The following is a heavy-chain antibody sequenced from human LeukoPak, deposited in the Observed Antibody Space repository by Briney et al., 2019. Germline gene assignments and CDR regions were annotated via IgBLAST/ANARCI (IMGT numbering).Heavy chain of an antibody. CDR2: IYSGGST. V-gene: IGHV3-66*04. Sequence: GGSLRLSCAASGFTFDDYGMSWVRQAPGKGLEWVSVIYSGGSTYYADSVKGRFTISRDNSKNTLYLQMNSLRAEDTAVYYCARRKWLQPFDYWGQGTLVTVSS. J-gene: IGHJ4*02. CDR1: GFTFDDYG. D-gene: IGHD5-24*01. CDR3: ARRKWLQPFDY.